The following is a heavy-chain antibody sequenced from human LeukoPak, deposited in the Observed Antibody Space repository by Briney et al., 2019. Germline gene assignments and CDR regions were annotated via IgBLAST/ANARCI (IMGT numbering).Heavy chain of an antibody. CDR3: ARRVRGVMSERSWGIREKNWFDP. Sequence: SETLSLTCAVSGVSISSNLWWTWVRQPPGKGLEWIAEIHHSGSINYNPSPKSRVTISVDRAKNQFSLNLNSVTAADTAVYYCARRVRGVMSERSWGIREKNWFDPWGQGTLVTVSS. CDR2: IHHSGSI. D-gene: IGHD3-10*01. CDR1: GVSISSNLW. J-gene: IGHJ5*02. V-gene: IGHV4-4*02.